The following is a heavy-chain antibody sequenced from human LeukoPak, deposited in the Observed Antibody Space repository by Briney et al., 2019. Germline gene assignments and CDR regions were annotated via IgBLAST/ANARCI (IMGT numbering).Heavy chain of an antibody. CDR3: ARRIVAAAGGVDY. D-gene: IGHD6-13*01. J-gene: IGHJ4*02. CDR1: GGSFSGYY. CDR2: INHSGST. V-gene: IGHV4-34*01. Sequence: SETLSLTCAVYGGSFSGYYWSWIRQPPGKGLEWIGEINHSGSTNYNPSLKSRVTISVDTSKNQFSLKLSSVTAADTAVYYCARRIVAAAGGVDYWGRGTLVTVSS.